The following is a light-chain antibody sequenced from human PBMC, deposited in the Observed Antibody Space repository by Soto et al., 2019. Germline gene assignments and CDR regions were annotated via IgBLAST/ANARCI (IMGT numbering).Light chain of an antibody. J-gene: IGKJ2*01. V-gene: IGKV1-5*03. Sequence: DIQMTQSPSTLSASVGDRVTITCRASHSISTWLAWYQQKPGKAPKLLIYKASTLESEVPSSFSGSGSGTEFTLTISSLQPDDFATYYCQQYNSYSTFGQGTKLEIK. CDR2: KAS. CDR1: HSISTW. CDR3: QQYNSYST.